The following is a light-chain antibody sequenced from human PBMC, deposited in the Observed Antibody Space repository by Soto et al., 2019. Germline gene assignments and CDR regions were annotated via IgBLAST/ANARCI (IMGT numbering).Light chain of an antibody. J-gene: IGLJ1*01. CDR1: SSNFGAGYD. Sequence: QSVLTQPPSVSGAPGQRVTISCTGSSSNFGAGYDVHWYQVVGGSAPKLLIYANSHRPSGVPDRFSGSKSGTSASLAITGLQAEDEADYFCQSFDGSLSASVFGTGTKATV. CDR2: ANS. CDR3: QSFDGSLSASV. V-gene: IGLV1-40*01.